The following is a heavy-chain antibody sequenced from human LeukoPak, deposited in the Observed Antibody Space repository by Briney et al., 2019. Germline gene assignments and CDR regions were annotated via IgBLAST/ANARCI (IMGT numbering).Heavy chain of an antibody. CDR2: INGDGSST. D-gene: IGHD6-13*01. Sequence: GGSLRLSYAASGFTFSSYWMHWVRQAPGKGLVWVSRINGDGSSTAYADSVKGRFTISRDNAKNTLYLQMNSLTAEDTAVYYCAKDPSSSWFGDYFDYWGQGTLVTVSS. J-gene: IGHJ4*02. CDR3: AKDPSSSWFGDYFDY. CDR1: GFTFSSYW. V-gene: IGHV3-74*01.